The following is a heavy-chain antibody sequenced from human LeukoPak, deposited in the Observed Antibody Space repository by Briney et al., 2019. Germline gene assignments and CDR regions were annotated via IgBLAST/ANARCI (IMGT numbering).Heavy chain of an antibody. Sequence: PGGSLRLSCAASGFTVSSNYMSWVRQAPGKGLVWVSRIKGDGSHTIYADSVKGRFTISRDNAKNTLYLQMKSLRVEDTALYYCVRDWDHFDFDSWGQGTLVTVSS. V-gene: IGHV3-74*01. D-gene: IGHD1-26*01. CDR1: GFTVSSNY. CDR3: VRDWDHFDFDS. CDR2: IKGDGSHT. J-gene: IGHJ5*01.